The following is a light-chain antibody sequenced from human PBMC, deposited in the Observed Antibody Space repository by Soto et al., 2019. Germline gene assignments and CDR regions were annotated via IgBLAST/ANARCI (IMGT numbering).Light chain of an antibody. V-gene: IGLV2-11*01. CDR2: DVS. CDR3: CSKEGNLEV. CDR1: SSDVGGYNY. J-gene: IGLJ1*01. Sequence: QSVLTQPPSVSGSPGQSVTISCTGTSSDVGGYNYVAWYQQHPGKAPKVMIYDVSKRPSGVPDRFSASKSGNTASLTISGLQAEDEADYYCCSKEGNLEVFGIGTKVT.